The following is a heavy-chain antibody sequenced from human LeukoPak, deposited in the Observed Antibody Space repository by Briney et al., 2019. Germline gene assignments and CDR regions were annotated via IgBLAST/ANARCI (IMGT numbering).Heavy chain of an antibody. CDR1: GGSISSYY. J-gene: IGHJ6*02. V-gene: IGHV4-59*01. D-gene: IGHD4-17*01. CDR2: MYYSGST. CDR3: ASGSSTVKFYYGIDV. Sequence: SETLSLTGTVSGGSISSYYWSWIRQPPGKGLEWIGYMYYSGSTNYNPSLKSRVTISVDTSKNEFSLKLSSVTAADTAVYYCASGSSTVKFYYGIDVWGQGTTVTVSS.